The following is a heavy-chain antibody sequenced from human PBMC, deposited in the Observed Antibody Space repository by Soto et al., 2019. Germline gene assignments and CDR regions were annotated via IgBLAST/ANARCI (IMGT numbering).Heavy chain of an antibody. V-gene: IGHV4-4*02. CDR1: GGSISQINW. Sequence: KPSETLSLTCGVSGGSISQINWWSRVRQSPQRGLGWSGEIYHDGTTNYNPSLQSLFTLSVDKSKNQFFLKLTSMTAADTGIYYCAKSSGVSTQYLLDSWGQGTLVTVSS. D-gene: IGHD3-10*01. J-gene: IGHJ5*01. CDR3: AKSSGVSTQYLLDS. CDR2: IYHDGTT.